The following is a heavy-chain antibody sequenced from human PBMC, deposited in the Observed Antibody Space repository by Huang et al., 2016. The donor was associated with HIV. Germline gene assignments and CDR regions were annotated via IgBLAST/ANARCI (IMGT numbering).Heavy chain of an antibody. D-gene: IGHD2-21*01. CDR2: FAPEHGET. CDR1: GYTLTELS. V-gene: IGHV1-24*01. CDR3: AAGYDTYYDI. Sequence: QLVQSGAEVTKPGASVKVSCKVSGYTLTELSIHWVRQAPGKGLEWMGGFAPEHGETIYAQNFQGRVTMTEDTSTDTAYMELHSLRPEDTAVYYCAAGYDTYYDIWGQGTMVIASS. J-gene: IGHJ3*02.